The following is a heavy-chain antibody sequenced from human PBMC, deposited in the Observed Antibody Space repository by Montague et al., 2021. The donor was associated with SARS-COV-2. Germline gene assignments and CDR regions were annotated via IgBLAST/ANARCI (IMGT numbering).Heavy chain of an antibody. Sequence: SETLSLTCTVSGGSLNNYFWSWIRQPPGKGLEWVGDISYNGSTKYNPSLQSRVTISVDTSRNQFSLKLPSVTAADTAFYYCARVDSSGPGECWGQAILVSVSS. CDR2: ISYNGST. CDR1: GGSLNNYF. CDR3: ARVDSSGPGEC. J-gene: IGHJ4*02. V-gene: IGHV4-59*08. D-gene: IGHD3-22*01.